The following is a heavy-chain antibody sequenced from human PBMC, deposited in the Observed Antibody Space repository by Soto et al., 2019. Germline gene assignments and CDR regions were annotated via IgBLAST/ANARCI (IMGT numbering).Heavy chain of an antibody. CDR3: AAESGSTYGYFDH. V-gene: IGHV4-30-4*08. CDR2: ISNSGST. J-gene: IGHJ4*02. Sequence: SETLSLTCTVSGGSVTSDEDYWTWIRQSPGKGLEWIGYISNSGSTGYNPSLKTRLSMSVDRSKNQFTLRLTCVTAADTAVYFCAAESGSTYGYFDHWGQGTQVTVSS. D-gene: IGHD5-18*01. CDR1: GGSVTSDEDY.